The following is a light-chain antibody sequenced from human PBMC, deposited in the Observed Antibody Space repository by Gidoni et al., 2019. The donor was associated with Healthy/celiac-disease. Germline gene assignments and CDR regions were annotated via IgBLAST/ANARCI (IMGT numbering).Light chain of an antibody. V-gene: IGKV3-11*01. CDR3: QQRSNWPPL. CDR2: DAS. J-gene: IGKJ4*01. CDR1: QSVSSY. Sequence: EIVLTQSPATLSLSPGERATLSRRASQSVSSYLAWYQQKPGQAPRLLIYDASNRATGIPAGFSGSGSGTDFTLTISSLEPEDFAVYYCQQRSNWPPLFGGGTKVEIK.